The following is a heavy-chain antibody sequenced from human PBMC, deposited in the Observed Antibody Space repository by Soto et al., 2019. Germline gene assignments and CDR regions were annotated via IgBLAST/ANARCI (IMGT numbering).Heavy chain of an antibody. CDR1: GYTFTNYW. Sequence: GESLKISCKGSGYTFTNYWIGWVRQMPGKGLEWMGIIYPGDSDTKYNPSFQGQVTISADKSITTTYLRWTSLKASDTAIYYCAASIFYYGMDVWGQGTTVTSP. V-gene: IGHV5-51*01. CDR2: IYPGDSDT. J-gene: IGHJ6*02. CDR3: AASIFYYGMDV.